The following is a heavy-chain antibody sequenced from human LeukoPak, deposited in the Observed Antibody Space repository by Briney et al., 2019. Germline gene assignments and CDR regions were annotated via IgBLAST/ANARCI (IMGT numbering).Heavy chain of an antibody. Sequence: GASVKVSCKASGFRFTGYWMHWVRQAPGQGLEWMGIIDPSGHITNSAQKFQGRLTVTRDTPTSTVYMELSSLRSDDTAVYYCATAGHMITFGGVIVKQRAWFDPWGQGTLVTVSS. CDR2: IDPSGHIT. CDR3: ATAGHMITFGGVIVKQRAWFDP. V-gene: IGHV1-46*01. J-gene: IGHJ5*02. CDR1: GFRFTGYW. D-gene: IGHD3-16*02.